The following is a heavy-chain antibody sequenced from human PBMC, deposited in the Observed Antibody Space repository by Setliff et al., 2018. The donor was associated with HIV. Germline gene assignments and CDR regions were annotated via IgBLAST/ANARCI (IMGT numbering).Heavy chain of an antibody. D-gene: IGHD2-21*01. J-gene: IGHJ3*02. CDR1: GFTFSSYW. CDR3: VRDLMWAFDI. Sequence: PGGSLRLSCAASGFTFSSYWMSWVRQAPGKGLEWVANIKQDGSEKYYVDSVKGRFTISRDSAKNSVYLQMNSLRVDDTALYYCVRDLMWAFDIWGQGSMVTVSS. V-gene: IGHV3-7*01. CDR2: IKQDGSEK.